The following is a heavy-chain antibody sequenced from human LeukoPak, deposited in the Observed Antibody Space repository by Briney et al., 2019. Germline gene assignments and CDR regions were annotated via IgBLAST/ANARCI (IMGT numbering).Heavy chain of an antibody. J-gene: IGHJ4*02. CDR1: GFTFSSYA. Sequence: PGGSLRLSCAASGFTFSSYAMSWVRQAPGKGLEWVSAISGSGGSTYYADSVKGRFTISRDNSKNTLYLQMNSLRAEDTAVYYCATQNYDILTGFAYWGQGTLVTVSS. CDR2: ISGSGGST. V-gene: IGHV3-23*01. CDR3: ATQNYDILTGFAY. D-gene: IGHD3-9*01.